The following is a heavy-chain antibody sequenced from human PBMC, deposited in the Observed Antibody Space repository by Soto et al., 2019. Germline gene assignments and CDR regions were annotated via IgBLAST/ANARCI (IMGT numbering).Heavy chain of an antibody. Sequence: ASVKVSCKASGYTFTSYGISWVRQAPGQGLEWMGWISAYNGNTNYAQKLQGRVTMTTDTSTSTAYMELRSLRSDDTAVYYCARKQTGFSYGAYWGADAWGQVTTGIVCS. CDR1: GYTFTSYG. D-gene: IGHD4-17*01. V-gene: IGHV1-18*01. CDR2: ISAYNGNT. J-gene: IGHJ6*02. CDR3: ARKQTGFSYGAYWGADA.